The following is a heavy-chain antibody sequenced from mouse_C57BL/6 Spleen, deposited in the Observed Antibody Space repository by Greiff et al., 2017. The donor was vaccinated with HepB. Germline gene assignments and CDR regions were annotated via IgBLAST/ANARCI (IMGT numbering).Heavy chain of an antibody. CDR2: INPSTGGT. V-gene: IGHV1-42*01. Sequence: VQLQQSGPELVKPGASVKISCKASGYSFTGYYMNWVKQSPEKSLEWIGEINPSTGGTTYNQKFKAKATLTVDKSSSTAYMQLKSLTSEDSAVYYCARGGPAMDYWGQGTSVTVSS. CDR3: ARGGPAMDY. CDR1: GYSFTGYY. J-gene: IGHJ4*01.